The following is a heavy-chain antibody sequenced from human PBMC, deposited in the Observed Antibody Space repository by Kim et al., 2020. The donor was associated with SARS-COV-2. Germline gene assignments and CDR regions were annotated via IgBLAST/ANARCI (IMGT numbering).Heavy chain of an antibody. CDR3: ARLWRGSKYSSSGRLDV. J-gene: IGHJ6*02. CDR2: IYPADSDI. CDR1: GYNFTNYW. V-gene: IGHV5-51*01. Sequence: GESLKISCEGSGYNFTNYWIGWVRRMPGKGLEWMGIIYPADSDIRYSPSFQGQVTISVDKSITTAYLQWRSLKASDTAMYYCARLWRGSKYSSSGRLDVWGQGTTVSVSS. D-gene: IGHD6-6*01.